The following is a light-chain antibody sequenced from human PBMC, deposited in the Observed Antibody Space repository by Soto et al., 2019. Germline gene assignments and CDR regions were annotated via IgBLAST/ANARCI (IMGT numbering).Light chain of an antibody. Sequence: DIQMTQSPSSLSASVGDRVTIACRASQGISIYLAWYQQKPGKVPQLLIYDASTLQSGVPSRFSGSGSGTDFTLTISGLQPEDVATYYCQKYNVAPLTFGGGTKVEIK. V-gene: IGKV1-27*01. CDR1: QGISIY. CDR3: QKYNVAPLT. J-gene: IGKJ4*02. CDR2: DAS.